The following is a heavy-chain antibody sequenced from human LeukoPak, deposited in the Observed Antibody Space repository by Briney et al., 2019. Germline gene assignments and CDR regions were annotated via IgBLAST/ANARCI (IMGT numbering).Heavy chain of an antibody. V-gene: IGHV3-21*01. D-gene: IGHD5-24*01. J-gene: IGHJ4*02. CDR3: ARARKVEIATIFDF. CDR2: ISSSSSNI. Sequence: PGGALRLSCVPSGFTFSSYSMNWVRPAPGRGVEWVSSISSSSSNINYAASVKGRFTISRDNAKNSLYLQMSSLRAEDTAVYYCARARKVEIATIFDFWGQGTLVTVSS. CDR1: GFTFSSYS.